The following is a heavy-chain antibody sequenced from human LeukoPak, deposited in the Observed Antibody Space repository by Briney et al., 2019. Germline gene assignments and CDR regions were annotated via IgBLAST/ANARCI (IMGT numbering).Heavy chain of an antibody. CDR2: IAVSGGGP. CDR3: AKRYCSSTSCYTDAFDI. J-gene: IGHJ3*02. D-gene: IGHD2-2*01. V-gene: IGHV3-23*01. CDR1: GFSFSSYA. Sequence: PGGSLRLSCAASGFSFSSYAMSWVRQAPGKGLEWVSSIAVSGGGPYYGDSVKGRFTISRDNSKNTLYLQMNSLRAEDTAVYYCAKRYCSSTSCYTDAFDIWGQGTMVTVSS.